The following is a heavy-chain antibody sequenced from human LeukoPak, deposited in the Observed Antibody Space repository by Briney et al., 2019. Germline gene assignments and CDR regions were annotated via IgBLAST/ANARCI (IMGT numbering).Heavy chain of an antibody. CDR1: GGSISSGGYS. CDR3: ARGTQWLVRGQWFDP. Sequence: DPSQTLSLTCTVSGGSISSGGYSWSWIRQPPGKGLEWIGYIYHSGSTYYNPSLKSRVTISVDRSKNQFSLKMSSVTAADTAVYYCARGTQWLVRGQWFDPWGQGTLVTVSS. D-gene: IGHD6-19*01. J-gene: IGHJ5*02. CDR2: IYHSGST. V-gene: IGHV4-30-2*01.